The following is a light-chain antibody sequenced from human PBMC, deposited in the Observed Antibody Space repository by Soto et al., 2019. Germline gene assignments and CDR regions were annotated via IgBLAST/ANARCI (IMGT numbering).Light chain of an antibody. Sequence: QSALTQPRSVSGSPGQSVTISCTGTSSDVGGYNYVSWYQQHPGKDPKLMIYDVSKRPSGVPDRFSGSKSGNTASLTISGLQAEDEADYYCCSYAGSYVFGTGTQVTVL. V-gene: IGLV2-11*01. CDR3: CSYAGSYV. CDR2: DVS. CDR1: SSDVGGYNY. J-gene: IGLJ1*01.